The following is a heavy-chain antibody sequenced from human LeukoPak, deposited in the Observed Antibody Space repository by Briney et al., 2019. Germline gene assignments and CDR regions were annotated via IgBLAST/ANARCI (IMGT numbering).Heavy chain of an antibody. CDR1: GYTFTSYY. J-gene: IGHJ5*02. Sequence: ASVRVSCKASGYTFTSYYMHWVRQAPGQGLEWMGIINPSGGSTSYAQKFQGRVTVTRDTSTSTVYMELSSLRSEDTAVYYCARDKYYYDSSGYSPFDPWGQGTLVTVSS. D-gene: IGHD3-22*01. CDR3: ARDKYYYDSSGYSPFDP. CDR2: INPSGGST. V-gene: IGHV1-46*01.